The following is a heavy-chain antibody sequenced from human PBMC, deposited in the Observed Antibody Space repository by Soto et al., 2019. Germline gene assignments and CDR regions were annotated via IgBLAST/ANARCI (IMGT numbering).Heavy chain of an antibody. V-gene: IGHV1-69*13. CDR2: IIPIFGTA. J-gene: IGHJ6*02. CDR1: GYTFTSYG. Sequence: SVKVSCKASGYTFTSYGISWVRQAPGQGLEWMGGIIPIFGTANYAQKFQGRVTITADESTSTAYMELSSLRSEDTAVYYCARGLRSIVWSSYYYCDVIDFWGQGTTVPGS. D-gene: IGHD3-9*01. CDR3: ARGLRSIVWSSYYYCDVIDF.